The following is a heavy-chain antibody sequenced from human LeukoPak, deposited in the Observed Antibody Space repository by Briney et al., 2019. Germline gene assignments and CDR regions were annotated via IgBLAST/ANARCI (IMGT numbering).Heavy chain of an antibody. J-gene: IGHJ2*01. V-gene: IGHV3-23*01. Sequence: GGSLRLSCAASGFNFSGYAMSWVRQAPGKGLEWVSTISNSGSSTYYADSVKGRLTISRDNSKNTLSLQMNSLRAEDTAVYFCAKDVCSGGSCYSEHWYFDLWGRGTLVSVSS. D-gene: IGHD2-15*01. CDR3: AKDVCSGGSCYSEHWYFDL. CDR1: GFNFSGYA. CDR2: ISNSGSST.